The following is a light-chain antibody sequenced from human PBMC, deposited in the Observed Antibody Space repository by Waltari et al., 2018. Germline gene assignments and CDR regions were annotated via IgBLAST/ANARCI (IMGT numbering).Light chain of an antibody. CDR3: CSYAGSNCLV. Sequence: QSALTQPPSASGSPGQSVTISCTGTSSDIGGYNYVSWYQNHPGKAPKLLIYEVSMRPSGVPDRFSGSKSGNMASLTVSGLQAYDEADYYCCSYAGSNCLVFGGGTKLTVL. CDR1: SSDIGGYNY. CDR2: EVS. J-gene: IGLJ3*02. V-gene: IGLV2-8*01.